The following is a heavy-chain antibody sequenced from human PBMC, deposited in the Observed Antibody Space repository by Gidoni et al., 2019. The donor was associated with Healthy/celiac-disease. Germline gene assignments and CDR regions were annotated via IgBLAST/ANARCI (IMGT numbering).Heavy chain of an antibody. Sequence: EVQLLESGGGLVQPGGSLRLSCAASGFTFSRYAMDWVRQAPGQGLEWVSAISGSGGSTYYADSVKGRFTISRDNSKNTLYLQMNSLRAEDTAVYYCAKDRGDYDFWSGYRNWAFDIWGQGTMVTVSS. V-gene: IGHV3-23*01. D-gene: IGHD3-3*01. CDR1: GFTFSRYA. J-gene: IGHJ3*02. CDR3: AKDRGDYDFWSGYRNWAFDI. CDR2: ISGSGGST.